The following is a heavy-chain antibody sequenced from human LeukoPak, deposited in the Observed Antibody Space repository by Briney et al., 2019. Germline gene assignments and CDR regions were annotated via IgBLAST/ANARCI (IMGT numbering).Heavy chain of an antibody. J-gene: IGHJ5*02. V-gene: IGHV1-8*01. CDR3: ARTRVRGGNWFDP. CDR2: MNPNSGNT. D-gene: IGHD2-15*01. Sequence: SVKVSCKASGYTFTSSDINWVRQATGQGLEWMGWMNPNSGNTDYAQKFQGRLTMTRNTSITTAHMELSSLRSEDTAVYYCARTRVRGGNWFDPWGQGTLVTVSS. CDR1: GYTFTSSD.